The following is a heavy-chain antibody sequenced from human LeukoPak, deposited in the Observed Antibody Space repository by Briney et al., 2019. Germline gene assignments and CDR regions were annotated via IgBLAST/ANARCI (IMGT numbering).Heavy chain of an antibody. D-gene: IGHD6-13*01. V-gene: IGHV1-2*02. CDR3: ARDGYSSSWYPGNYSDY. Sequence: ASVKVSCKASGYTFTGYYMHWVRQAPGQGLEWMGWINPNSGGTNYAQKFQGRVTMTRDTSISTAYMELSRLRSDDTAVYYCARDGYSSSWYPGNYSDYWGQGTLVTVSS. J-gene: IGHJ4*02. CDR2: INPNSGGT. CDR1: GYTFTGYY.